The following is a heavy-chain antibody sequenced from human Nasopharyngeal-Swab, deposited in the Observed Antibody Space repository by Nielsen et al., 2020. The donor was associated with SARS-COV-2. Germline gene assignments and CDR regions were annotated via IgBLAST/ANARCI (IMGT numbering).Heavy chain of an antibody. V-gene: IGHV3-23*01. CDR2: ISGGDDST. Sequence: GESLKISCAASGFTFSNYAMNWVRQAPGRGLEWVSGISGGDDSTKYADSVKGRFTISRDNSKNTLDLQMNSLRAEDTAIYYCAKDRDSGDDSGEYYHYYGMDVWGQGAPVTVS. CDR3: AKDRDSGDDSGEYYHYYGMDV. J-gene: IGHJ6*02. D-gene: IGHD5-12*01. CDR1: GFTFSNYA.